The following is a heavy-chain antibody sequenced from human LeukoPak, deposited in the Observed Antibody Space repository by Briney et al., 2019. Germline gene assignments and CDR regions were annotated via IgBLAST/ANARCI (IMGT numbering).Heavy chain of an antibody. D-gene: IGHD3-10*01. CDR2: IKQGETEK. CDR3: AKDFEIVGDLLDYFDY. CDR1: GFTFSNFW. V-gene: IGHV3-7*03. Sequence: GGSLRLSCTASGFTFSNFWMGWVRQAPGKGLEWVAIIKQGETEKFYLGSVKGRFTISRDNAKNSLYLQMNSLRAEDTAVYYCAKDFEIVGDLLDYFDYWGQGTLVTVSS. J-gene: IGHJ4*02.